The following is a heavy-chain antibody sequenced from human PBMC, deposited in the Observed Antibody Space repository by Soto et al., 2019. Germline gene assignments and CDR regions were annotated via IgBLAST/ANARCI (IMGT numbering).Heavy chain of an antibody. J-gene: IGHJ4*02. D-gene: IGHD4-17*01. CDR1: GFTFSSYA. V-gene: IGHV3-23*01. Sequence: PGGSLRLSCAASGFTFSSYAMSWVRQASGKGLEWVSAISGSGGSKYYADSVKGRFTISRDNSKNTLYLQMDSLRAEDTAVYYCAKDLGYGGLFDYWGQGTLVTVSS. CDR3: AKDLGYGGLFDY. CDR2: ISGSGGSK.